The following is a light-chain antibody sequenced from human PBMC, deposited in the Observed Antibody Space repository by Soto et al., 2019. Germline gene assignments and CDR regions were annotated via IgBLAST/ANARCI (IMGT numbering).Light chain of an antibody. V-gene: IGKV3-11*01. Sequence: EIVLTQSPATLSLSPGERATLSCRASQSVSSYLAWYQQKPGQAPRLPIYDASNMATGIPARFSGSGSGTDFTLTISSLEPEDFAVYYCQQRSNRRTFGGGTKVEIK. CDR3: QQRSNRRT. CDR1: QSVSSY. J-gene: IGKJ4*01. CDR2: DAS.